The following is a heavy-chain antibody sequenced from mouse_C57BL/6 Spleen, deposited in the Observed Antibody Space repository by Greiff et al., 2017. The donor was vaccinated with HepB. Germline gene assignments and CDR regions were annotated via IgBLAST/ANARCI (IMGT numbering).Heavy chain of an antibody. CDR2: IDPSDSYT. CDR3: ARSYGSSFCFDY. Sequence: QVQLQQPGAELVMPGASVKLSCKASGYTFTSYWMHWVKQRPGQGLEWIGEIDPSDSYTNYNQKFKGKSTLTVDKSSSTAYMQLSSLTSEDSAVYYCARSYGSSFCFDYWGQGTTLTVSS. D-gene: IGHD1-1*01. J-gene: IGHJ2*01. V-gene: IGHV1-69*01. CDR1: GYTFTSYW.